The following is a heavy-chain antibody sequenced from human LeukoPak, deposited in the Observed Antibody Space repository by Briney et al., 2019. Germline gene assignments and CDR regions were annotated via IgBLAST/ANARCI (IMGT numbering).Heavy chain of an antibody. CDR3: ARVPGGMEWSDFDY. CDR1: GFSFKDYA. CDR2: ISSINNYI. Sequence: GGSLRLSGAASGFSFKDYAMSWVRQAPGKGLEWVSSISSINNYIWYADSVKGRFTISRDNPKNSLYLQMNSLRAEDTAVYYCARVPGGMEWSDFDYWGQGTLVAVSS. D-gene: IGHD3-3*01. V-gene: IGHV3-21*06. J-gene: IGHJ4*02.